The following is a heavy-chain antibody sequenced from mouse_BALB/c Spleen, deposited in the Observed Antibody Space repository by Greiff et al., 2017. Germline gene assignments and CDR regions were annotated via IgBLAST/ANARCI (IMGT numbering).Heavy chain of an antibody. Sequence: EVQLVESGGGLVQPGGSRKLSCAASGFTFSSFGMHWVRQAPEKGLEWVAYISSGSSTIYYADTVKGRFTISRDNPKNTLFLQMTSLRSEDTAMYYCARENRYGEFAYWGQGTLVTVSA. CDR3: ARENRYGEFAY. CDR2: ISSGSSTI. D-gene: IGHD2-14*01. V-gene: IGHV5-17*02. CDR1: GFTFSSFG. J-gene: IGHJ3*01.